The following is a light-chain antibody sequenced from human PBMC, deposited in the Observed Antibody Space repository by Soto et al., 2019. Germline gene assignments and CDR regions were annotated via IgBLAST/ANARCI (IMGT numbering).Light chain of an antibody. CDR3: QQRSDWPRIT. CDR2: DAS. CDR1: QSVSSY. J-gene: IGKJ5*01. Sequence: EIVLTQSPAPLSLSPGERATLSCRASQSVSSYLAWYQQKPGQAPRLLMYDASNRATGIPARFSGSGSGTDFTLTISSLEPEDFAIYFCQQRSDWPRITFGQGTRLEIK. V-gene: IGKV3-11*01.